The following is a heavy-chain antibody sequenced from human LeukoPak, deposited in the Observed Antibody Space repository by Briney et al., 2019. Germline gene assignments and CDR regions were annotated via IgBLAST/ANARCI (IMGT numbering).Heavy chain of an antibody. CDR3: ARWYSSGWAFDY. CDR2: IHSSGST. CDR1: GGTISSYY. Sequence: PSETLTLTCTVSGGTISSYYWNWIRQPPGKGLEWIGYIHSSGSTKYNPSLKSRVTISVDTSKNQCSLKLSSVTAADRAVYYCARWYSSGWAFDYWGQAILVTVSS. D-gene: IGHD6-19*01. V-gene: IGHV4-59*08. J-gene: IGHJ4*02.